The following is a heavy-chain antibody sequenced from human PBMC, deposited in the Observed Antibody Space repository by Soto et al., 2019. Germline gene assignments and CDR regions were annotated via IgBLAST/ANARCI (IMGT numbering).Heavy chain of an antibody. V-gene: IGHV1-2*04. D-gene: IGHD2-2*01. Sequence: QVQLVQSGAEVKKPGASVKVSCKASGYTFTGYYMHWLRQAPGQGLEWMGWINPNSGGTNYAQKFQGWVTMTRETSISTAYMELSRLRSDDTAVYYCARDQTEAVVVPAAIVGAFDIWGQGTMVTVSS. CDR3: ARDQTEAVVVPAAIVGAFDI. J-gene: IGHJ3*02. CDR2: INPNSGGT. CDR1: GYTFTGYY.